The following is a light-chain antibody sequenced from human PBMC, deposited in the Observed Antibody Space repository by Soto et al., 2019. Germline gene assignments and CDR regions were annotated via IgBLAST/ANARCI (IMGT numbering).Light chain of an antibody. J-gene: IGLJ1*01. CDR1: SSDVGSFNL. V-gene: IGLV2-14*02. CDR2: EVS. Sequence: QSALTQPASVSGSPGQSITISCAGTSSDVGSFNLVSWYQQYPGKAPKLMIYEVSNRPSGVSNRFSGSKSGNTASLTISGLQAEDEADYYCSSYTSSYVFGTGTKVTVL. CDR3: SSYTSSYV.